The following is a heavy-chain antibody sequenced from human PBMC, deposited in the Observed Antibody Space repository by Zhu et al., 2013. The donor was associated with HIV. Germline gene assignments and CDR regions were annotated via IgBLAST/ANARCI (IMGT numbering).Heavy chain of an antibody. CDR2: INPNSGGT. CDR3: ARALWFGELLPKGWFDP. D-gene: IGHD3-10*01. Sequence: QVQLVQSGAEVKKPGASVKVSCKASGYTFTGYYMHWVRQAPGQGLEWMGWINPNSGGTNYAQKFQGRVTMTRDTSISTAYMELSRLRSDDTAVYYCARALWFGELLPKGWFDPWGQGTLVTVSS. CDR1: GYTFTGYY. V-gene: IGHV1-2*02. J-gene: IGHJ5*02.